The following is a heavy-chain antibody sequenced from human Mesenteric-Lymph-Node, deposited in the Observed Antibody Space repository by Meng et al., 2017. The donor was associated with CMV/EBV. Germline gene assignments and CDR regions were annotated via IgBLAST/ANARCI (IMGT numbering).Heavy chain of an antibody. J-gene: IGHJ4*02. V-gene: IGHV3-23*01. Sequence: GESLKISCAASGFTSSSYAMSWVRQAPGKGLEWVSAISGSGGSTYYADSVKGRFTISRDNSKNTLYLQMNSLRAEDTAVYYCAKDRYSSGWDDFDYWGQGTLVTVSS. D-gene: IGHD6-19*01. CDR2: ISGSGGST. CDR3: AKDRYSSGWDDFDY. CDR1: GFTSSSYA.